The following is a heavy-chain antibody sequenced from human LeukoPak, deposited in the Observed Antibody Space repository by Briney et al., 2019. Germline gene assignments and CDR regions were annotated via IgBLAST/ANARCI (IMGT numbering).Heavy chain of an antibody. D-gene: IGHD3-22*01. Sequence: GGSLRLSCKASRFTFSNYTMYWACQTPGKGKEWVSTISSSGSFISYADSVKGRFTICRDNAKESLYLQMNSLRAKDTAVYYCASPASSAPEPYYYSYYIDVWGKGTTVTVSS. CDR3: ASPASSAPEPYYYSYYIDV. CDR2: ISSSGSFI. V-gene: IGHV3-21*01. J-gene: IGHJ6*03. CDR1: RFTFSNYT.